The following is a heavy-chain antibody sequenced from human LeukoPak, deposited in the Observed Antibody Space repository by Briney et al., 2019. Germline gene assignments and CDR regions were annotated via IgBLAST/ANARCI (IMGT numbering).Heavy chain of an antibody. Sequence: SVKVSCKASGYTFTSYGISWVRQAPGQGLEWMGGIIPIFGTANYAQKFQGRVTITADESTSTAYMELRSLRSDDTAVYYCARVYSSSWYFSSWYFDLWGRGTLVTVSS. CDR3: ARVYSSSWYFSSWYFDL. V-gene: IGHV1-69*13. CDR2: IIPIFGTA. J-gene: IGHJ2*01. CDR1: GYTFTSYG. D-gene: IGHD6-13*01.